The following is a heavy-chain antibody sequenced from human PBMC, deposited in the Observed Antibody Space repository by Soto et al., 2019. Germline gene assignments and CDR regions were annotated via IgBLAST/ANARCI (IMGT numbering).Heavy chain of an antibody. V-gene: IGHV4-30-4*01. CDR3: ATAEYNCGYSCLSFDY. D-gene: IGHD5-18*01. CDR2: IYYSGST. J-gene: IGHJ4*02. CDR1: GGSISSGDYY. Sequence: SETLSLTCTVSGGSISSGDYYWSWIRQPPGKGLEWIGYIYYSGSTYYNPSLKSRVTISVDTSKNQFSLKLSSVTAADTAVYYCATAEYNCGYSCLSFDYWGQGTLVTVSS.